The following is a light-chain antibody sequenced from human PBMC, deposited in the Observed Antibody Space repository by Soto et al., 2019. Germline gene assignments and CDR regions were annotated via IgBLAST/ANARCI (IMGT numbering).Light chain of an antibody. V-gene: IGKV3-15*01. CDR2: GAS. Sequence: EIVMTQSPATLSVSPGERAALSCRASHSVNGNLAWYQQTPGQAPRLLIYGASTRATGIPARFSGSGFGTEFTLTISSLKSEDFAVYYCQQYNYRPPAFGQGTRLEIK. CDR3: QQYNYRPPA. CDR1: HSVNGN. J-gene: IGKJ5*01.